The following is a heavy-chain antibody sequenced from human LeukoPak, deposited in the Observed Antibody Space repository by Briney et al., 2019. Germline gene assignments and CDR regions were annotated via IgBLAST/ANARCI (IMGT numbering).Heavy chain of an antibody. CDR3: ARVVLGRDDAFDI. Sequence: PGGSLRLSCTASGSTFSSYAMHWVRQAPGKGLEWVAVISYDGSNKYYADSVKGRFTISRDNSKNTLYLQMNSLRAEDTAVYYCARVVLGRDDAFDIWGQGTMVTVSS. V-gene: IGHV3-30-3*01. J-gene: IGHJ3*02. CDR2: ISYDGSNK. CDR1: GSTFSSYA. D-gene: IGHD7-27*01.